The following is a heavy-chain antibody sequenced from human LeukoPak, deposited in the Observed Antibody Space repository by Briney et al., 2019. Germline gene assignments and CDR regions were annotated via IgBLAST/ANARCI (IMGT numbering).Heavy chain of an antibody. D-gene: IGHD2-15*01. CDR3: ARDGYCSGGSCYSDY. CDR2: LSSSSSYI. V-gene: IGHV3-21*01. CDR1: GFTFSSYS. Sequence: GGSLRLSCAASGFTFSSYSMNWVRQAPGKGLEWVSFLSSSSSYIYYADSVKSRFTISRDNAKNSLYLQMHSLRAEDTAVYYCARDGYCSGGSCYSDYWGQGTLVTVSS. J-gene: IGHJ4*02.